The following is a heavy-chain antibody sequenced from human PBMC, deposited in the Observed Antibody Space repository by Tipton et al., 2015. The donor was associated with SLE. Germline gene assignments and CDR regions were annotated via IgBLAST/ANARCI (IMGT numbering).Heavy chain of an antibody. CDR2: INHLSMT. J-gene: IGHJ4*02. CDR3: ARLRNSFYSDYDY. Sequence: TLSLTCAVQGGSFNDFYWSWIRQPPGKGLEWIGEINHLSMTNYNPSLKGRVTISVDTSKNQFSLKVSSVTAADTAVYFCARLRNSFYSDYDYWGQGTLVKVSA. D-gene: IGHD3-22*01. CDR1: GGSFNDFY. V-gene: IGHV4-34*01.